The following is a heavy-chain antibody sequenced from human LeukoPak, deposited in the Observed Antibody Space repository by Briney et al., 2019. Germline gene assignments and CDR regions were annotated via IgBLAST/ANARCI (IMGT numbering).Heavy chain of an antibody. V-gene: IGHV4-4*07. Sequence: SETLSLTCTLSGGSISSYYWSWIRQPAGKGLEWIGRIYTSGSTNYNPSLKSRVTMSVDMSKNQFSLKLSSVTAADTAVYYCAREASSIAAAVGFDPWGQGTLVTVSS. D-gene: IGHD6-13*01. J-gene: IGHJ5*02. CDR2: IYTSGST. CDR1: GGSISSYY. CDR3: AREASSIAAAVGFDP.